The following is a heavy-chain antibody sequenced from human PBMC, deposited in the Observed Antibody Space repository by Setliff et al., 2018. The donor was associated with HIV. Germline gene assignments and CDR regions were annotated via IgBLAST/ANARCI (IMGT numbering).Heavy chain of an antibody. CDR1: GYSISSGYY. V-gene: IGHV4-38-2*02. J-gene: IGHJ4*02. CDR3: AKKGNGDYHFDY. D-gene: IGHD4-17*01. CDR2: IYHSGST. Sequence: SETLSLTCTVSGYSISSGYYWGWIRQPPGKGLEWIANIYHSGSTYYNPSLKSRVTISLDTSKNHFSLKLSSVTAADTAVYYCAKKGNGDYHFDYWGQGTLVTVSS.